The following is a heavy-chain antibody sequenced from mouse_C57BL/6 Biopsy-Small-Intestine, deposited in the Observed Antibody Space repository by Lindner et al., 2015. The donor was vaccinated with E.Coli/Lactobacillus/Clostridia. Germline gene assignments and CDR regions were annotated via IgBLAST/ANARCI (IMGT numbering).Heavy chain of an antibody. CDR3: ARFGDYLLYTMDY. V-gene: IGHV1-81*01. CDR2: FYPRSGIT. Sequence: VQLQESGAELARPGASVKLSCKASGYTFTSYGISWVKQRTGQGLEWIGEFYPRSGITYYNENFKGKATLTADKSSSTAYMQLSSLTSEDSAVYFCARFGDYLLYTMDYWGQGTSVTVSS. J-gene: IGHJ4*01. D-gene: IGHD2-13*01. CDR1: GYTFTSYG.